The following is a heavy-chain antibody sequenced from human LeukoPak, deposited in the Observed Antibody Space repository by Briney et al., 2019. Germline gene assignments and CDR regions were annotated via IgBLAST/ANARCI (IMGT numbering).Heavy chain of an antibody. CDR1: GFSFSAYS. V-gene: IGHV3-23*01. D-gene: IGHD3-22*01. J-gene: IGHJ4*02. Sequence: GGSLRLSCAASGFSFSAYSMTWVRQAPGKGLEWVSTISGSGENIYFADSMKGRFTISRDNSKNTLYLQMNSLRAEDTAVYYCAKVQGLYDSSGYPDYWGQGTLVTVSS. CDR2: ISGSGENI. CDR3: AKVQGLYDSSGYPDY.